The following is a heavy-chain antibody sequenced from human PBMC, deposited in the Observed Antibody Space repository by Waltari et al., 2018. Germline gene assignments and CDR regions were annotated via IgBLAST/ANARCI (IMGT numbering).Heavy chain of an antibody. D-gene: IGHD2-8*01. Sequence: QLQLQESGPGLVKPSETLSISCSVSGGPITDKYSSWAWIRQPPGQEPEWLGSIYYNGIAYSNPSLKGRVALSMDTSKRQFSMNLTSVTATDSAAYYCARDGVAAKKLLHFDFWGRGILVIVTS. CDR3: ARDGVAAKKLLHFDF. CDR2: IYYNGIA. CDR1: GGPITDKYSS. J-gene: IGHJ4*02. V-gene: IGHV4-39*02.